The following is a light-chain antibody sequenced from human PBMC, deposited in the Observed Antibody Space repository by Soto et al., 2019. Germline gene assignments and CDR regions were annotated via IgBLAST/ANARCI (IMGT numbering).Light chain of an antibody. J-gene: IGKJ2*01. Sequence: DIQMTQSPSTLSASVGDRVTITCRASQSISSWLAWYQQKPGKAPTLLIYNASSLESGVPSRFSGSGSGTEFTLTISSLQPDDFATYFCQQYNSNSRTFGQGTKLEIK. CDR1: QSISSW. CDR2: NAS. CDR3: QQYNSNSRT. V-gene: IGKV1-5*03.